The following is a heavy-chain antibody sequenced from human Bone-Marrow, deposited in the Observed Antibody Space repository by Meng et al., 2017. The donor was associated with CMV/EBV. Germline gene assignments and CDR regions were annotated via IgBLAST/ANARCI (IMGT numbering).Heavy chain of an antibody. CDR3: ARGGGTYSGDY. Sequence: LSLTCAASGFIFSSYSMNWVRQAPGKGLEWISYISSSSGTMYYANSVKGRFTISRDNAKSSLYLQMNSLRVEDTAVYFCARGGGTYSGDYWGQGTLVTVSS. D-gene: IGHD1-26*01. J-gene: IGHJ4*02. CDR1: GFIFSSYS. V-gene: IGHV3-48*04. CDR2: ISSSSGTM.